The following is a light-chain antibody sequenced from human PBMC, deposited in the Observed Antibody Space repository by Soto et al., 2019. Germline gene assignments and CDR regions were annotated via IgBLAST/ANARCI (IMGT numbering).Light chain of an antibody. J-gene: IGLJ1*01. CDR1: SSDVGGYNY. Sequence: QSFLTQPASVSGSDGQSITISCTGTSSDVGGYNYVSWYQQHPGKAPKLMIYEVSNRPSGVSNRFSGPKSGNTASLTISGLQAEDEADYYCSSYTSSSTYVFGTGTKVTVL. CDR2: EVS. V-gene: IGLV2-14*01. CDR3: SSYTSSSTYV.